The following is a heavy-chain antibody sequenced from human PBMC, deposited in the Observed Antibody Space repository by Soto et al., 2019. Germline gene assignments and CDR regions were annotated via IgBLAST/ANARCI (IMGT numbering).Heavy chain of an antibody. CDR3: AREGIAVPGPKAGRMHL. CDR1: GGTFSSYA. CDR2: IIPIFGTA. V-gene: IGHV1-69*13. D-gene: IGHD6-19*01. J-gene: IGHJ1*01. Sequence: SVKVSCKASGGTFSSYAISWVRQAPGQGLEWMGGIIPIFGTANYAQKFQCRVTITADESTSTAYVELSSLRSEDTPVYDCAREGIAVPGPKAGRMHLWGLGTTVTVS.